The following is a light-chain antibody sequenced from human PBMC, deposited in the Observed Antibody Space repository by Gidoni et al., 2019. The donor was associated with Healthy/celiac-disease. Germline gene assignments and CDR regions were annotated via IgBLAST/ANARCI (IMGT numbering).Light chain of an antibody. J-gene: IGLJ3*02. V-gene: IGLV3-25*02. CDR2: KDS. CDR1: ALPKQY. Sequence: SYELTQPPSVSVSPGQTARINCSGDALPKQYAYWYQQKPGQAPVLVIYKDSERSAWSPERFSGSSSGTTVTLTISGVQAEDEADYYCQSADSSGTWVFGGGTKLTVL. CDR3: QSADSSGTWV.